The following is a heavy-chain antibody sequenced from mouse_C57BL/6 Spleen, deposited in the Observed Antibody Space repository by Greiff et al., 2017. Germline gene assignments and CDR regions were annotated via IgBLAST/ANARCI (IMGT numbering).Heavy chain of an antibody. V-gene: IGHV3-1*01. CDR2: ISYSGST. CDR1: GYSITSGYD. J-gene: IGHJ4*01. Sequence: EVQLVESGPGMVKPSQSLSLTCTVTGYSITSGYDWHWIRHFPGNKLEWMGYISYSGSTNYNPSLKSRISITHDTSKNHFFLKLNSVTTEDTATYYCARRDYYDMDYWGQGTSVTVSS. CDR3: ARRDYYDMDY.